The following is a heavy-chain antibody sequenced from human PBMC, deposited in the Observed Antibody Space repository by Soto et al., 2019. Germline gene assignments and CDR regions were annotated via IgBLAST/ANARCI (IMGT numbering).Heavy chain of an antibody. J-gene: IGHJ5*02. CDR3: ARDLQPRPSAYYDFWSGYYLDP. V-gene: IGHV1-18*01. Sequence: ASVKVSCKASGYTFTSYGISWVRQAPGQGLEWMGWISAYNGNTNYAQKLQGRVTMTTDTSTSTAYMELRSLRSDDTAVYYCARDLQPRPSAYYDFWSGYYLDPWGQGTLVTVSS. CDR1: GYTFTSYG. D-gene: IGHD3-3*01. CDR2: ISAYNGNT.